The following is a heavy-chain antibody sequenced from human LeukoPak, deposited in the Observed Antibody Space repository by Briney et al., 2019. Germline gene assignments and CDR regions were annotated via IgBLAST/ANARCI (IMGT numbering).Heavy chain of an antibody. J-gene: IGHJ6*02. CDR1: GFTLSSYS. V-gene: IGHV3-21*01. Sequence: GGSLRLSCAASGFTLSSYSMNWARQAPGKGLEWVSSISSSSSYIYYADSVKGRFTISRDNAKNSLYLQMNSLRAEDTAVYYCARDDCSSTSCYHYGMDVWGQGTTVTVSS. D-gene: IGHD2-2*01. CDR3: ARDDCSSTSCYHYGMDV. CDR2: ISSSSSYI.